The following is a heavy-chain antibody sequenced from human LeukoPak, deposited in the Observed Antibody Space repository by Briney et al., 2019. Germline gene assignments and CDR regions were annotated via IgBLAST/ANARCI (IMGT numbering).Heavy chain of an antibody. CDR2: INPNSGGT. J-gene: IGHJ4*02. D-gene: IGHD2-15*01. Sequence: ASVKVSCKASGYTSTSYYMHWVRQAPGQGLEWRGWINPNSGGTNYAQKFQGRVTMTRDTSISTAYMELSRLRSDDTAVYYCARGNIVVVVAAAPDYWGQGTLVTVSS. CDR3: ARGNIVVVVAAAPDY. V-gene: IGHV1-2*02. CDR1: GYTSTSYY.